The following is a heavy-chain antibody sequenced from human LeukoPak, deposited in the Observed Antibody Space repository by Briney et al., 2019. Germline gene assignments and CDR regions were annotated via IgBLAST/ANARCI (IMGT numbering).Heavy chain of an antibody. D-gene: IGHD2/OR15-2a*01. CDR3: ASFPRGYYXXXXV. V-gene: IGHV4-39*01. CDR1: GGSISSSSYY. Sequence: SETLSLTCTVSGGSISSSSYYWGWIRQPPGKGLEWIGSIYYSGSTYYNPSLKSRVTISVDTSKNQFSLKLSSVTAADTAVYYCASFPRGYYXXXXVXXXXTXVTIS. J-gene: IGHJ6*03. CDR2: IYYSGST.